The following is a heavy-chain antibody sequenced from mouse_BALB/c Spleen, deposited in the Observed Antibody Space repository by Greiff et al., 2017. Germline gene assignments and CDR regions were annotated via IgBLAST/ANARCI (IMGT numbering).Heavy chain of an antibody. V-gene: IGHV1S81*02. CDR2: INPSNGRT. Sequence: QVQLKQPGAELVKPGASVKLSCKASGYTFTSYWMHWVKQRPGQGLEWIGEINPSNGRTNYNEKFKSKATLTVDKSSSTAYMQLSSLTSEDSAVYYCAFSYYYGSSYMYFDVWGAGTTVTVSS. CDR3: AFSYYYGSSYMYFDV. CDR1: GYTFTSYW. D-gene: IGHD1-1*01. J-gene: IGHJ1*01.